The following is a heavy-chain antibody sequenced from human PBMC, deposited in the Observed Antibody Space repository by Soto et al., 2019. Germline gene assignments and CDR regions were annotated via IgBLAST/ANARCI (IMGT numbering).Heavy chain of an antibody. CDR2: VYYGGST. J-gene: IGHJ6*02. CDR3: AGGDYYHSSGYYFYYYTMDV. CDR1: GGSISSSSYY. Sequence: ETLSLTCTVSGGSISSSSYYWGWIRQPPGKGLEWIGNVYYGGSTYYNPSLKRRVTISVETSKSQFSLKLSSVTAADTAVYYCAGGDYYHSSGYYFYYYTMDVWGQGTMVTVSS. V-gene: IGHV4-39*01. D-gene: IGHD3-22*01.